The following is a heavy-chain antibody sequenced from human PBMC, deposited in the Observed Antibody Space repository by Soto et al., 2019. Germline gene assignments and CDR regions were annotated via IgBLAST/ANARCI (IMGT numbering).Heavy chain of an antibody. V-gene: IGHV4-61*08. CDR1: GGSVSINGYY. CDR2: ISYTGNT. D-gene: IGHD2-2*01. J-gene: IGHJ4*02. CDR3: ARDREYRSSTRCYWNFDY. Sequence: QVRLQESGPGLVKPSETLSLTCGVSGGSVSINGYYWSWIRRPPGKGLEWIGYISYTGNTNYNPSLQSRVTISADTSKNQFSLNLNSVTAADTAVYYCARDREYRSSTRCYWNFDYWGQGILVTVSS.